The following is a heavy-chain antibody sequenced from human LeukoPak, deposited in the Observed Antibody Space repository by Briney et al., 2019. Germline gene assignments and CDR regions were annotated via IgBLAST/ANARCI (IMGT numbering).Heavy chain of an antibody. D-gene: IGHD5-12*01. V-gene: IGHV3-48*01. Sequence: GGSPRLSCAASGFTFSSYSMNWVRQAPGKGLEWVSYISSSSSTIYYADSVKGRFTISRDNAKNSLYLQMNSLRAEDTAVYYCARDVAYWGQGTLVTVSS. CDR2: ISSSSSTI. J-gene: IGHJ4*02. CDR3: ARDVAY. CDR1: GFTFSSYS.